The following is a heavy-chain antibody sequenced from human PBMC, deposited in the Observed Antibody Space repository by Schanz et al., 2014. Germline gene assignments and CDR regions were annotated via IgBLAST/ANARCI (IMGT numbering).Heavy chain of an antibody. Sequence: EVQLVESGGGLVQPGGSLRLSCAASGFTFSTSTMHWVRQDPGKGLVWVARINSVGSNTDYADSVTGRFTISRDNAKNTLYLQMNTLRAEDTAVYYCAASSGWHPSTDYWGQGTLVTVSS. CDR3: AASSGWHPSTDY. CDR2: INSVGSNT. CDR1: GFTFSTST. D-gene: IGHD6-19*01. V-gene: IGHV3-74*02. J-gene: IGHJ4*02.